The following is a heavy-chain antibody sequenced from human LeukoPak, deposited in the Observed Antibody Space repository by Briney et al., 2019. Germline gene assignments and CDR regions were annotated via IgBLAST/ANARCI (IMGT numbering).Heavy chain of an antibody. J-gene: IGHJ4*02. CDR1: AGTFSSYA. D-gene: IGHD5-24*01. V-gene: IGHV1-69*13. Sequence: SVKVSCNASAGTFSSYAISWVRQAPGQGLEWMGGIIPIFGTANYAQKFQGRVTITADESTSTAYMELSSLRSEDTAVYYCARGSDGYNWFGDYWGQGTLVTVSS. CDR2: IIPIFGTA. CDR3: ARGSDGYNWFGDY.